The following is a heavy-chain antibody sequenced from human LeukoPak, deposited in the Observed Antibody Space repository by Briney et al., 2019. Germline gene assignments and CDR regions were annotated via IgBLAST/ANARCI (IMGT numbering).Heavy chain of an antibody. V-gene: IGHV1-8*02. Sequence: ASVKVSCKASGYTFTGYYMHWVRQAPGQGLEWMGWINPNSGNTGYAQKFQGRVTMTRNTSISTAYMELSSLRSEDTAVYYCARDQSSSLDYWGQGALVTVSS. J-gene: IGHJ4*02. CDR3: ARDQSSSLDY. CDR2: INPNSGNT. D-gene: IGHD6-13*01. CDR1: GYTFTGYY.